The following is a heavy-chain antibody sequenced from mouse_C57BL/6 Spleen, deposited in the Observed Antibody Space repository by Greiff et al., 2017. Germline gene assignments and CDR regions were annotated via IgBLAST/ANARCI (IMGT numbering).Heavy chain of an antibody. V-gene: IGHV1-54*01. CDR3: ARRWFAY. CDR2: INPGSGGT. CDR1: GYAFTNYL. Sequence: VQLQQSGAELVRPGTSVKVSCKASGYAFTNYLIEWVKQRPGQGLEWIGVINPGSGGTNYNEKFKGKATLTADKSSSTAYMQLSSLTSEDSAVYFCARRWFAYWGKGTLVTVSA. J-gene: IGHJ3*01.